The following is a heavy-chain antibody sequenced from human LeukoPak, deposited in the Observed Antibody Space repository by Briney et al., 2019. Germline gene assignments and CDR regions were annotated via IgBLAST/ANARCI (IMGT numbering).Heavy chain of an antibody. CDR2: IYYSGST. J-gene: IGHJ6*03. V-gene: IGHV4-59*01. Sequence: SETLSLTCTVSGGSISSYYWSWIRQPPGKGLEWIGYIYYSGSTNYNPSLKSRVTISVDTSKNQSSLKLSSVIAADTAVYYCARGNMVRGSYYMDVWGKGTTVTVSS. D-gene: IGHD3-10*01. CDR3: ARGNMVRGSYYMDV. CDR1: GGSISSYY.